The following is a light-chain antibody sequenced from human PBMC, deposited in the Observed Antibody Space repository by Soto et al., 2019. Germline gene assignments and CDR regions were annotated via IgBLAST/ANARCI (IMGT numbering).Light chain of an antibody. V-gene: IGKV3-20*01. CDR1: QSVSSSY. CDR2: GAS. Sequence: EIVLTQSPGILSLSPGEGATLSCRASQSVSSSYLAWYQQKPGQAPRLLIYGASSRATGVPDRFSGSGSGTYFTRTISRLEPEDFAVYYCQQYANSPLTFGPGTKVDIK. CDR3: QQYANSPLT. J-gene: IGKJ3*01.